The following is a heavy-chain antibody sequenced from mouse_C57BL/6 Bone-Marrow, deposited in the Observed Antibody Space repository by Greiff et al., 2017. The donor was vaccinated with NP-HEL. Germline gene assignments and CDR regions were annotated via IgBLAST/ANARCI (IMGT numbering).Heavy chain of an antibody. CDR1: GYTFTSYG. V-gene: IGHV1-81*01. J-gene: IGHJ3*01. D-gene: IGHD1-1*01. CDR2: IYPRSGNT. CDR3: ARGGGSSHQAWFAY. Sequence: QVQLKQSGAELARPGASVKLSCKASGYTFTSYGISWVKQRTGQGLEWIGEIYPRSGNTYYNEKFKGKATLTADKSSSTAYMELRSLTSEDSAVYFCARGGGSSHQAWFAYWGQGTLVTVSA.